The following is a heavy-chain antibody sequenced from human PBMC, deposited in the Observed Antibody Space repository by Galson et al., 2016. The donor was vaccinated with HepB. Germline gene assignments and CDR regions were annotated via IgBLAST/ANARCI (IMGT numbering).Heavy chain of an antibody. V-gene: IGHV5-51*01. D-gene: IGHD3-9*01. Sequence: QSGAEVKKPGESLKISCKGSGYSFTSYWIAWVRQMSGKGPEWMGIIYPGDSETRDSPSFQGQVTISADKSISTAYPQWSSLKASDTAMYYCARAYYDILTGSRAYYFDYWGQGTLVTVSS. CDR2: IYPGDSET. CDR1: GYSFTSYW. J-gene: IGHJ4*02. CDR3: ARAYYDILTGSRAYYFDY.